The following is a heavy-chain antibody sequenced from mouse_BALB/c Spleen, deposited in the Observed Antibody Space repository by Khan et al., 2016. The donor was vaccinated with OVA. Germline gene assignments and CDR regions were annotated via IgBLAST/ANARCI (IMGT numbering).Heavy chain of an antibody. J-gene: IGHJ4*01. V-gene: IGHV2-6-2*01. Sequence: QVQLKQSGPDLVAPSQSLSITCTVSGFSLTSYAIHWVRQPPGKGLEWLVVIWSDGRTTYNSALKSRLSISKDNSKCQVFLKIDSLQTDDTAMYYCARHQFPLSMDSWGQGTSVTVSS. CDR3: ARHQFPLSMDS. CDR2: IWSDGRT. CDR1: GFSLTSYA.